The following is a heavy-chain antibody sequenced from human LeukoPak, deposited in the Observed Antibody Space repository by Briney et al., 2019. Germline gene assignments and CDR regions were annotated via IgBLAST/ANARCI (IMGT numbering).Heavy chain of an antibody. CDR2: ISGGSTK. D-gene: IGHD3-9*01. Sequence: GGSLRLSCAASGFTFSSYAMSWVRQAPGKGLEWVSAISGGSTKYYGDSVKGRFTISRDNAKNSMDLQMNSLRAEDTAVYYCARKEILTGYGYWGQGTLVTVSS. V-gene: IGHV3-69-1*01. CDR1: GFTFSSYA. CDR3: ARKEILTGYGY. J-gene: IGHJ4*02.